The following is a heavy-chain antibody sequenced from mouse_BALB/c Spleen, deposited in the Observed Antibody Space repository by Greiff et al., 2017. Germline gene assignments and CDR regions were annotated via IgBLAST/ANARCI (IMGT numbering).Heavy chain of an antibody. CDR1: GFNIKDTY. D-gene: IGHD4-1*01. CDR3: ARAGTWYFDY. J-gene: IGHJ2*01. V-gene: IGHV14-3*02. Sequence: DVKLVESGAELVKPGASVKLSCTASGFNIKDTYMHWVKQRPEQGLEWIGRIDPANGNTKYDPKFQGKATITADTSSNTAYLQLSSLTSEDTAVYYCARAGTWYFDYWGQGTTLTVSS. CDR2: IDPANGNT.